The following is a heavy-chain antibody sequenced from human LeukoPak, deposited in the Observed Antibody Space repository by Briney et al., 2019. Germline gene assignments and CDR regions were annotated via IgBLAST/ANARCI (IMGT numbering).Heavy chain of an antibody. CDR2: IYYSGST. V-gene: IGHV4-39*07. Sequence: SETLSLTCTVSGGSISSSSYYWGWIRQPPGKGLEWIGSIYYSGSTYYNPSLKSRVTISVDTSKNQFSLKLSSVTAADTAVYYCARGSASIAARKFDPWGQGTLVTVSS. J-gene: IGHJ5*02. D-gene: IGHD6-6*01. CDR1: GGSISSSSYY. CDR3: ARGSASIAARKFDP.